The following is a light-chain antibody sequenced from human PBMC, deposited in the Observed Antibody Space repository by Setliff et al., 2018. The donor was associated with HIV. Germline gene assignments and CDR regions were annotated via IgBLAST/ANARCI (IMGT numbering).Light chain of an antibody. CDR3: SSYTSSSTFV. CDR2: DVS. Sequence: QSALTQPASVSGSPGQSITISCTGTSSDVGGYNYVSWYQHHPGKAPKLMIYDVSKRPSGVSNRFSGSKSGNTASLTISGLQAEDEADYYCSSYTSSSTFVFGTRTKVTVL. V-gene: IGLV2-14*03. J-gene: IGLJ1*01. CDR1: SSDVGGYNY.